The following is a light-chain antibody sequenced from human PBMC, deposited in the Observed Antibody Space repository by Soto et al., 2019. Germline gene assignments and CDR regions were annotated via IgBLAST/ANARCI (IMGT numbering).Light chain of an antibody. Sequence: QSVLTQPASVSGSRGQSITISCTGTSSDVGGYNYVSWYQQHPGKAPTLMIYDVSNRPSGVSNRFSGSKSANTASLTISGLQAEDEADYYCSSYTSSSTVVFAGGTKLTVL. J-gene: IGLJ2*01. CDR1: SSDVGGYNY. CDR2: DVS. V-gene: IGLV2-14*01. CDR3: SSYTSSSTVV.